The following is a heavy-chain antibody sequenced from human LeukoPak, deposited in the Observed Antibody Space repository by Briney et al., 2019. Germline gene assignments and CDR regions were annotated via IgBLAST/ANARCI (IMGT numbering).Heavy chain of an antibody. CDR1: GFTFTTYA. Sequence: GGSLRLSCAASGFTFTTYAMSWVRQAPGKGLKWVSAITVSGDSTYYAVYVRGRFTISRANSKNTLDLQMNSLRAEDTAVYYCALRYTTSWYFDDWGQGTLVTVSS. V-gene: IGHV3-23*01. D-gene: IGHD6-13*01. J-gene: IGHJ4*02. CDR2: ITVSGDST. CDR3: ALRYTTSWYFDD.